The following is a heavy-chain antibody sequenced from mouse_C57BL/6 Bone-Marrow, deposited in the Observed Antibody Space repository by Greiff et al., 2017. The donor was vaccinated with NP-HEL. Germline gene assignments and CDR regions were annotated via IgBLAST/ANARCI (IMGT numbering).Heavy chain of an antibody. V-gene: IGHV14-3*01. J-gene: IGHJ4*01. CDR3: ARGGCPPDYYAMGY. Sequence: VQLKQSVAELVRPGASVKLSCTASGFNITNTYMHWVKQRPEQGLEWNGRIDPANGNTKYAPKFKGKATITADTSSNTAYLQLSSLTSEDTAIYYCARGGCPPDYYAMGYWGQGTSVTVSS. CDR1: GFNITNTY. CDR2: IDPANGNT.